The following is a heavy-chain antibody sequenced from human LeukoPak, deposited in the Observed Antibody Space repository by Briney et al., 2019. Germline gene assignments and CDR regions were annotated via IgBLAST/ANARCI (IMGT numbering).Heavy chain of an antibody. CDR1: GFTFSDYY. CDR3: AREMYGDYGFDY. J-gene: IGHJ4*02. CDR2: ISSSSTYI. D-gene: IGHD4-17*01. V-gene: IGHV3-11*06. Sequence: GGSLRLFCAASGFTFSDYYMSWIRQAPGKGLEWVSSISSSSTYIYYADSVQGRCTISRDNAKNSLSLQMNSLRAEDTAVYFCAREMYGDYGFDYWGQGTLVTVSS.